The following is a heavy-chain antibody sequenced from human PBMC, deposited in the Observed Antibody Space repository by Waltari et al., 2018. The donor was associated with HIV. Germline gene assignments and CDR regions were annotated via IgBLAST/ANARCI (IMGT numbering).Heavy chain of an antibody. D-gene: IGHD3-3*01. V-gene: IGHV3-9*01. CDR3: VKDGASTVFGVLNGMDV. J-gene: IGHJ6*02. CDR1: GTTLHDYA. CDR2: ISWNSGDI. Sequence: EVQLVESGGGSVQPGRYLRLSCTVSGTTLHDYATHWVRQPPGKGLEWVSGISWNSGDIAYADSVKGRFTISRDNTKNSLFLQMNSVRVEDTALYYCVKDGASTVFGVLNGMDVWGQGTTVTVSS.